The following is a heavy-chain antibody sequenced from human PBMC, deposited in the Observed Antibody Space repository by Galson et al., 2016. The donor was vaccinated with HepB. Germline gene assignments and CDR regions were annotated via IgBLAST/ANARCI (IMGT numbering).Heavy chain of an antibody. CDR3: GKAGLGWNYCDS. V-gene: IGHV3-23*01. D-gene: IGHD1-1*01. J-gene: IGHJ4*02. CDR1: GFIFHNYA. Sequence: SLRLSCAASGFIFHNYAMTWVRQSPGKGLEWVSTIHNGGSVTYYADSVRGRFTISRDNSRDTLYLEMTTLRAEDTAIYYCGKAGLGWNYCDSWGQGTLVTVSS. CDR2: IHNGGSVT.